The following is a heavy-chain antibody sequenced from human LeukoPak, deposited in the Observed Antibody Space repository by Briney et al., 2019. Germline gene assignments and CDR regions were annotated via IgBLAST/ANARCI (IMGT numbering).Heavy chain of an antibody. CDR1: GFTVSSNY. CDR3: ARDRTYDYYDSSGSMNYGMDV. J-gene: IGHJ6*02. V-gene: IGHV3-66*02. Sequence: GGSLRLSCAASGFTVSSNYMSWVRQAPGKGLEWVSAIYSGGSTYYADSVKGRFTISRDNSKNTLYLQMNSLRAEDTAVYYCARDRTYDYYDSSGSMNYGMDVWGQGTTVTVSS. CDR2: IYSGGST. D-gene: IGHD3-22*01.